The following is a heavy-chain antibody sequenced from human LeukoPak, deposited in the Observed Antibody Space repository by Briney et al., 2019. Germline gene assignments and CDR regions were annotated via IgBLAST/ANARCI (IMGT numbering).Heavy chain of an antibody. Sequence: GRSLRLSCTGSGFTFGDYAMSWVRQAPGKGLEWVGFIRSKAYGGTTEYAASVKGRFTISRDDSKDIAYLQMNSLKSEDTAVYYCARDAARTPSVAGRGAEYFQHWGQGTLVTVSS. V-gene: IGHV3-49*04. J-gene: IGHJ1*01. D-gene: IGHD6-19*01. CDR3: ARDAARTPSVAGRGAEYFQH. CDR2: IRSKAYGGTT. CDR1: GFTFGDYA.